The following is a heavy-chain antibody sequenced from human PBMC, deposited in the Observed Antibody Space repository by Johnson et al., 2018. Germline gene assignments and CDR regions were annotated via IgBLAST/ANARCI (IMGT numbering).Heavy chain of an antibody. D-gene: IGHD6-19*01. CDR2: IGTAGDT. Sequence: VQLVESGGGLVKPGGSLRLSCEASGFTFSSYDMHWIRQATGKGLEWVSAIGTAGDTYYPGSVKGRFTISRENAKNSLYLQMNSLRAGDTAVYYCGSSGWYGQYFQHWGQGTLVTVSS. J-gene: IGHJ1*01. CDR1: GFTFSSYD. V-gene: IGHV3-13*01. CDR3: GSSGWYGQYFQH.